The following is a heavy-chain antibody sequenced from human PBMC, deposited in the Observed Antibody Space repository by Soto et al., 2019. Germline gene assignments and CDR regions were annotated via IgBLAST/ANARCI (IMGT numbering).Heavy chain of an antibody. CDR1: GFTFSSYS. J-gene: IGHJ6*03. V-gene: IGHV3-48*01. CDR2: ISSSSSTI. CDR3: ARDLRAAMETYYYYYYMDV. Sequence: GGSLRLSCAASGFTFSSYSMNWVRQAPGKGLEWVSYISSSSSTIYYADSVKGRFTISRDNAKNSLYLQMNSLRAEDTAVYYCARDLRAAMETYYYYYYMDVWGKGTTVTVSS. D-gene: IGHD5-18*01.